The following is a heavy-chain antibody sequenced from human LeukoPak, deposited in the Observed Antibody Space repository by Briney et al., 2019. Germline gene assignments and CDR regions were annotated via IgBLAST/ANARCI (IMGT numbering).Heavy chain of an antibody. D-gene: IGHD3-10*01. V-gene: IGHV3-72*01. CDR1: GFTFSDHY. J-gene: IGHJ4*02. CDR3: AREVSAGSGGQRAFDY. CDR2: TRNKANSYTT. Sequence: HPGGSLRLSCAASGFTFSDHYMDWVRQAPGKGLEWVGRTRNKANSYTTEYAASVKGRFTISRDDSKNSLYLQMNSLKTEDTAVYYCAREVSAGSGGQRAFDYWGQGTLVTVSS.